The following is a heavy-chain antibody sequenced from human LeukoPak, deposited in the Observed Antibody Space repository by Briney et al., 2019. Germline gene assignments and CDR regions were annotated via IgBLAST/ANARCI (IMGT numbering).Heavy chain of an antibody. Sequence: SETLSLTCTVSGGPISSYYWGWIRQPPGKGLEWIGSIYHSGSTYYNPSLKSRVTISVDTSKNQFSLKLSSVTAADTAVYYCARLCSTSCYLDPWGQGTLVTVSS. D-gene: IGHD2-2*01. CDR3: ARLCSTSCYLDP. J-gene: IGHJ5*02. CDR2: IYHSGST. CDR1: GGPISSYY. V-gene: IGHV4-38-2*02.